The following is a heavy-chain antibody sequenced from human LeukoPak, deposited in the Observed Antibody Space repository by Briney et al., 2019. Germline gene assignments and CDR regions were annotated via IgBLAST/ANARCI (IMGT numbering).Heavy chain of an antibody. CDR2: IYPSGST. CDR1: GGSISSYY. CDR3: ARENSGSYREFDY. Sequence: SETLSLTCTVSGGSISSYYWTWIRQPAGKGLEWIGRIYPSGSTNYNPSLKSRVTMSVDTSKNQFSLKLSYVTAADTAVYYCARENSGSYREFDYWGQGTLVTVSS. V-gene: IGHV4-4*07. D-gene: IGHD1-26*01. J-gene: IGHJ4*02.